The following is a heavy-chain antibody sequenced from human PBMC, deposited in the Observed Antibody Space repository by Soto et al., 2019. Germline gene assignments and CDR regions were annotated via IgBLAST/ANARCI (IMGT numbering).Heavy chain of an antibody. J-gene: IGHJ4*02. CDR1: GCSISIYY. D-gene: IGHD6-13*01. CDR3: ARLAAAGLEFDY. V-gene: IGHV4-59*08. Sequence: SETLSLTCTVSGCSISIYYWSWVRQPPGKGLEWIGYIYYSGSTNYNPSLKSRVTISVDTSKNQFSLKLSSVTAADTAVYYCARLAAAGLEFDYWGQGTLVTVSS. CDR2: IYYSGST.